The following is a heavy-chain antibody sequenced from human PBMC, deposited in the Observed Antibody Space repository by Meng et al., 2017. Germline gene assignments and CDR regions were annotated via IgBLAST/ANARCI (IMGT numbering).Heavy chain of an antibody. CDR3: ARLRGGWYNDAFDI. Sequence: SETLSLTCTVSGGSIRNYYWSWIRQPPGKGLEWIVYIYNTESTNYNPSLESRVTISVDTPNNQFSLKLGSVTAADTAIYYCARLRGGWYNDAFDIWGQGKMVTVSS. CDR2: IYNTEST. CDR1: GGSIRNYY. D-gene: IGHD6-19*01. V-gene: IGHV4-59*01. J-gene: IGHJ3*02.